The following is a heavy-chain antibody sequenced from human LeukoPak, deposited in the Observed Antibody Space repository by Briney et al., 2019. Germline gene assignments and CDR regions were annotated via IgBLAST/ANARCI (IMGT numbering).Heavy chain of an antibody. J-gene: IGHJ4*02. CDR2: ISSSSSYI. V-gene: IGHV3-21*01. D-gene: IGHD2-15*01. Sequence: GGSLRLSCAASGFTFSSYSMNWVRQAPGKGLEWVSSISSSSSYIYYADSVKGRFTISRGNAKNSLYLQMNSLRAEDTAVYYCAKGRVVGATNRPLDYWGQGTLVTVSS. CDR1: GFTFSSYS. CDR3: AKGRVVGATNRPLDY.